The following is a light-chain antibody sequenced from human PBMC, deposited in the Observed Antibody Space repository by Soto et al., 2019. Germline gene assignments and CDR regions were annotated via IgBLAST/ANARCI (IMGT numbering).Light chain of an antibody. J-gene: IGKJ5*01. CDR2: GAS. CDR3: QQRSNWPIT. CDR1: QSVSNKY. V-gene: IGKV3-11*01. Sequence: EILMTQSPATLSVSPGERATLSCRASQSVSNKYLAWYQQKPGQAPRLLIYGASNRATGIPARFSGSGSGTDFTLTISSLEPEDFEVYYCQQRSNWPITFGQGTRLEIK.